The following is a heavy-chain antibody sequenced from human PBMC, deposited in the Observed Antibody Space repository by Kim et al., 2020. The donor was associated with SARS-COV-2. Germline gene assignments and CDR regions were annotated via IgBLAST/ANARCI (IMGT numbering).Heavy chain of an antibody. J-gene: IGHJ4*02. CDR1: GFTFSDYW. CDR3: AKGDIDY. CDR2: IKKDGSER. D-gene: IGHD2-21*02. V-gene: IGHV3-7*01. Sequence: GGSLRLSCAASGFTFSDYWMSWVRQAPGKGLEWVANIKKDGSERYYADSVKGRFTISRDNAQNSLHRQMNSLRVEDTALYYCAKGDIDYWGQGTLVIVSS.